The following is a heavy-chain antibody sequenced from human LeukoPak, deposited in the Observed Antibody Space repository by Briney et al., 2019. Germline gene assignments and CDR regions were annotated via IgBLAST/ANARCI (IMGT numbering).Heavy chain of an antibody. CDR1: GFTFSSYS. D-gene: IGHD3-22*01. Sequence: GGSLRLSCAASGFTFSSYSMNWVRQAPGKGLEWVSYISGRSSLIYYADSVKGRFTISRDNAKNSLYLQMNSLRVEDTAVYYCARDLYYYDSSGHYLFDYWGQGTLVTVSS. CDR3: ARDLYYYDSSGHYLFDY. V-gene: IGHV3-48*04. J-gene: IGHJ4*02. CDR2: ISGRSSLI.